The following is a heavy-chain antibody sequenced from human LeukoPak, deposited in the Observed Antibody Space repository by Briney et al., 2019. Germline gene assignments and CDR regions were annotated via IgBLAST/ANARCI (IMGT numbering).Heavy chain of an antibody. V-gene: IGHV4-4*07. D-gene: IGHD1-7*01. Sequence: SETLSLTCTVSGGSISSYYWSWIRQPAGKGLEWIGRNYTSGSTNYNPSLKSRVTMSVDTSKNQFSLKLSSVTAADTAVYYCARDGITGTTDGMDVWGQGTTVTVSS. CDR3: ARDGITGTTDGMDV. CDR2: NYTSGST. J-gene: IGHJ6*02. CDR1: GGSISSYY.